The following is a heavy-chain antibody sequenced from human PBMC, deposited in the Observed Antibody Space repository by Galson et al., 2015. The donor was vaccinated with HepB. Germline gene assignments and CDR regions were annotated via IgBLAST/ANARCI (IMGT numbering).Heavy chain of an antibody. CDR2: IYPGDSDT. Sequence: QSGAEVKKPGESLKISCKGSGYSFTSYWIGWVRQMPGKGLEWMGIIYPGDSDTRYSPSFQGQVTISADKSISTAYLQWSSLKASGTAMYYCARRGVGLATYWYFDLWGRGTLVTVSS. CDR1: GYSFTSYW. V-gene: IGHV5-51*01. J-gene: IGHJ2*01. CDR3: ARRGVGLATYWYFDL. D-gene: IGHD6-19*01.